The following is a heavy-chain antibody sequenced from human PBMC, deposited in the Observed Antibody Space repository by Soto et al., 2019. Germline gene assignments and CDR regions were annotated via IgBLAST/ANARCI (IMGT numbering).Heavy chain of an antibody. CDR2: IYYSGST. D-gene: IGHD5-18*01. J-gene: IGHJ4*02. V-gene: IGHV4-31*03. CDR1: GGSISSGGYS. CDR3: ARSGYSYGPNPLLY. Sequence: QVQLQESGPGLVKPSQTLSLTCTVSGGSISSGGYSWSWIRQHPGKGLEWIGYIYYSGSTYYNPALKGRVTISVDTSKNQWSLKLSSVTAADTAVYYCARSGYSYGPNPLLYWGQGTLVTVSS.